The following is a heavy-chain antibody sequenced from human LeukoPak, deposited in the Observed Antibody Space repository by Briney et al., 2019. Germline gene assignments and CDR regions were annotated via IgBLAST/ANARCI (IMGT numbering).Heavy chain of an antibody. CDR3: ARGQKHYGSGSYIGEGN. Sequence: ASVKVSCKASGYTFTSYGISWVRQAPGQGLEWMGLINPSGSSTSYAQKFQGRLSLTRDMSTSTDYMELSSLRSEDTAVYYCARGQKHYGSGSYIGEGNWGQGTLVTVSS. CDR1: GYTFTSYG. D-gene: IGHD3-10*01. CDR2: INPSGSST. V-gene: IGHV1-46*01. J-gene: IGHJ4*02.